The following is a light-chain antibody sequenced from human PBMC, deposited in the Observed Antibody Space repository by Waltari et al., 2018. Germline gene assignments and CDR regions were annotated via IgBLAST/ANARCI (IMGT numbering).Light chain of an antibody. V-gene: IGKV1-33*01. J-gene: IGKJ4*01. CDR1: KDISNY. CDR2: DAS. Sequence: DIQLTQSPSSLSASIGDRVTITCHASKDISNYLNWYPQKTGKAPSLLIYDASNLETGVPARFSGSGSGTAFSFTITSLQPEDFATYYCQQYDNLPLTFGGGTKVEI. CDR3: QQYDNLPLT.